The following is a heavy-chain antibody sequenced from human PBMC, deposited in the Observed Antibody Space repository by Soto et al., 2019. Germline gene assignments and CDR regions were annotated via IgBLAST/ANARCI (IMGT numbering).Heavy chain of an antibody. Sequence: QITLKESGPTRVKPTQTLTLTCTFSGFSLTSRPMGVGWIRQPPGKALEWLVFIYWDDDKRYSPSLKNRLTITXXTXRXXVVLTITNMDPLDTATYYCAHSLSGFNWNGGYFDYWGQGALVTVSS. CDR2: IYWDDDK. CDR3: AHSLSGFNWNGGYFDY. CDR1: GFSLTSRPMG. V-gene: IGHV2-5*02. D-gene: IGHD1-1*01. J-gene: IGHJ4*02.